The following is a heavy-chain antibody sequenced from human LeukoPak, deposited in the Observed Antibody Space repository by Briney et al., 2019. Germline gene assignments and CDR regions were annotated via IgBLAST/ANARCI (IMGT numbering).Heavy chain of an antibody. Sequence: GGSLRLSCAASGFTFSSYAMSWVRLAPGKGLEWVSVISSSGGSTYSADSVKGRFTISRDNSKNTLYLQLNNLRAEDTAIYYCAKDPTAMIAYTFDFWGLGTMVTVSS. CDR1: GFTFSSYA. D-gene: IGHD2-2*01. CDR2: ISSSGGST. J-gene: IGHJ3*01. V-gene: IGHV3-23*01. CDR3: AKDPTAMIAYTFDF.